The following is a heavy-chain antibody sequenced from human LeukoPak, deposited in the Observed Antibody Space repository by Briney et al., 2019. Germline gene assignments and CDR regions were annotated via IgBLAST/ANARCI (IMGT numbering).Heavy chain of an antibody. V-gene: IGHV3-23*01. J-gene: IGHJ4*02. D-gene: IGHD2-2*01. CDR3: AKALRFTSRHGFDY. CDR2: ISGSGAST. Sequence: ETLSLTCTVPGGSISSYYWSWVRQAPGKGLGWVSTISGSGASTYYADSVKGRFTISRDNSQNTVYLQMNSLRAEDTAVYYCAKALRFTSRHGFDYWGQGTLVTVSS. CDR1: GGSISSYY.